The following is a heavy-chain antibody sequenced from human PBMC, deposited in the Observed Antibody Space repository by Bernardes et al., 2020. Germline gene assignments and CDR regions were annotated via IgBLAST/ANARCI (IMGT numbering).Heavy chain of an antibody. CDR3: VRGVYCSNGQCYHPTGYFDP. CDR2: VYSSGST. D-gene: IGHD2-8*01. CDR1: SGPLSGYH. Sequence: SETLSLTCSVSSGPLSGYHWSWIRRPPGKGLEWIGYVYSSGSTNYNPSFMSRATISVDTSKRHLSLHLTSVTAADTAVYYCVRGVYCSNGQCYHPTGYFDPWGQGTLVTVSS. J-gene: IGHJ5*02. V-gene: IGHV4-59*01.